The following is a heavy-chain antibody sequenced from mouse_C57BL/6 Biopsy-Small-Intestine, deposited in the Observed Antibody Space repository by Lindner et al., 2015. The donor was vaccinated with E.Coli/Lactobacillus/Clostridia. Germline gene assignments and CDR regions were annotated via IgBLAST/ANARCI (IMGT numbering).Heavy chain of an antibody. D-gene: IGHD1-1*01. CDR1: GYAFSSSW. V-gene: IGHV1-82*01. J-gene: IGHJ2*01. CDR2: IYSGDGDT. CDR3: ARFDYGSSYYLDY. Sequence: VQLQESGPELVKPGASVKISCKASGYAFSSSWMNWVKQRPGKGLEWIGRIYSGDGDTNYNGKFKGKATLTADKSSSTAYMQLSSLTSEDSAVYFCARFDYGSSYYLDYWGQGTTLTVSS.